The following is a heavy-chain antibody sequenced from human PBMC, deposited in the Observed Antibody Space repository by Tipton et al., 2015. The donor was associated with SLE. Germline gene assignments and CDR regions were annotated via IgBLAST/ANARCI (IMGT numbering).Heavy chain of an antibody. CDR3: ARAVGVTFES. CDR1: GGSISSSSYY. Sequence: LRLSCTVSGGSISSSSYYWGWIRQPPGKGLEWIGSIYYSGSTYYNPSLKSRVTVSVDTSKNQFSLKLSSVTAADTAVYYCARAVGVTFESWGRGTPVTVSS. D-gene: IGHD1-26*01. V-gene: IGHV4-39*07. CDR2: IYYSGST. J-gene: IGHJ4*02.